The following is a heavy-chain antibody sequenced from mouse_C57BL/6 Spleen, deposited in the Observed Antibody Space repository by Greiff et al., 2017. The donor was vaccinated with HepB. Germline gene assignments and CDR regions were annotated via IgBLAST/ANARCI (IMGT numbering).Heavy chain of an antibody. CDR1: GFTFSSYA. J-gene: IGHJ1*03. V-gene: IGHV5-4*01. Sequence: EVQLQESGGGLVKPGGSLKLSCAASGFTFSSYAMSWVRQTPEKRLEWVATISDGGSYTYYPDNVKGRFTISRDNAKNNLYLQMSHLKSEDTAMYYCARVDDGYPYWYFDVWGTGTTVTVSS. CDR3: ARVDDGYPYWYFDV. D-gene: IGHD2-3*01. CDR2: ISDGGSYT.